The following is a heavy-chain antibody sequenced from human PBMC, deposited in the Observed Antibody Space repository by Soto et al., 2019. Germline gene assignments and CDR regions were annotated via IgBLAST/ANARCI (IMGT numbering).Heavy chain of an antibody. CDR1: GGTFSSYA. CDR3: ARSKTRADY. CDR2: INPSGGST. V-gene: IGHV1-46*01. Sequence: ASVKVSCKASGGTFSSYAINWVRQAPGQGLEWMGIINPSGGSTIYAQMFQGRVTMTRDTSTSTVYMQLSSLRSEDTAVYYCARSKTRADYWGQGTLVTVSS. J-gene: IGHJ4*02.